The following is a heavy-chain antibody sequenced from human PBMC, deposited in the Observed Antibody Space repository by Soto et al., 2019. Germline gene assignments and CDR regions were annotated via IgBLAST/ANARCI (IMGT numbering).Heavy chain of an antibody. D-gene: IGHD3-16*01. V-gene: IGHV1-69*01. CDR2: FVPLFGTT. J-gene: IGHJ4*02. Sequence: QLVQSGSEVKKPGSSVKVSCQASGGTFSGYVVTWVRQAPGQGLERMGEFVPLFGTTNDAQRLSGRITITAEESTSTAYMELRTLRSDDTAVYYCATHGLGVSSPPYFDSWGQGTLVTVSS. CDR1: GGTFSGYV. CDR3: ATHGLGVSSPPYFDS.